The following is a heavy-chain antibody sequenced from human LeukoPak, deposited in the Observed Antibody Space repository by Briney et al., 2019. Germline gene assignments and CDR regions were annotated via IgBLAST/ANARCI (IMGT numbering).Heavy chain of an antibody. CDR2: INRSSGYI. D-gene: IGHD6-13*01. V-gene: IGHV3-21*01. CDR3: AREGTIAAAGNGPMGY. Sequence: GGSLRLSCAASGFTFSSYSMNWVGQAPGKGLEWFSSINRSSGYIYYADSVKGRFTISRANAKNSLYLQMNSLRAEDTAVYYCAREGTIAAAGNGPMGYWGQGTLVTVSS. J-gene: IGHJ4*02. CDR1: GFTFSSYS.